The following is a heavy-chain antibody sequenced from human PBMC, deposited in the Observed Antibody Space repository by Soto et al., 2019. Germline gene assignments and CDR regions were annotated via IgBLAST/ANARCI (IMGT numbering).Heavy chain of an antibody. V-gene: IGHV1-69*06. CDR2: IVPLFRTT. CDR3: ARGGYSSTWSNLLDRSGLDV. J-gene: IGHJ6*02. D-gene: IGHD6-13*01. CDR1: GGTFSSYA. Sequence: QVQLVQSGAEAKKPGSSVKVSCKTSGGTFSSYAISWVRQAPGQGLEWMGGIVPLFRTTNYAQKFQGRVTITADTSTYNVYMELSGLISGDTAVYYCARGGYSSTWSNLLDRSGLDVWGQGTTVTVSS.